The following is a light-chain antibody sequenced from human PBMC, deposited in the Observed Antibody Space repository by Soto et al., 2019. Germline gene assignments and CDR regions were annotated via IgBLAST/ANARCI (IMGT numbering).Light chain of an antibody. J-gene: IGLJ1*01. CDR1: ASDIGGYNF. Sequence: QSALTQPPSASGSPGQSVAISCTGTASDIGGYNFVSWYQQHPGKAPKLTIYEVNKRPSGVPDRFSGSKSGNTASLTGSGLQAEYEADYYCSSHGGTSPYVFGTGTKVTVL. CDR3: SSHGGTSPYV. V-gene: IGLV2-8*01. CDR2: EVN.